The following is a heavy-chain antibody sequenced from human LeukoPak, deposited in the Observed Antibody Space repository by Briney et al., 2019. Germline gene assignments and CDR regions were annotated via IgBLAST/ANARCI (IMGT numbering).Heavy chain of an antibody. Sequence: GESLKIPCKGSGYSFTSYWIGWVRQLPGKGLDWMGLTYPGESDTRNSPSFQGQVTTSADKSISTAYLQWSSLRASDTAMYYCARSMAAGQYYFDYWGQGTLVTVSS. V-gene: IGHV5-51*01. CDR3: ARSMAAGQYYFDY. CDR2: TYPGESDT. D-gene: IGHD6-13*01. CDR1: GYSFTSYW. J-gene: IGHJ4*02.